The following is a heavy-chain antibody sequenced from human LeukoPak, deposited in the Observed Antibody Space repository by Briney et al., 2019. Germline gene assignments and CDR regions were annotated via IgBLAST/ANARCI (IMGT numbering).Heavy chain of an antibody. V-gene: IGHV1-46*01. CDR2: INPSGGST. D-gene: IGHD4-11*01. CDR3: AGEGTTQFDY. CDR1: GGTFSSYA. J-gene: IGHJ4*02. Sequence: ASVKVSCKASGGTFSSYAISWVRQAPGQGLEWMGIINPSGGSTSYAQKFQGRVTMTRDTSTSTVYMELSSLRSEDTAVYYCAGEGTTQFDYWGQGTLVTVSS.